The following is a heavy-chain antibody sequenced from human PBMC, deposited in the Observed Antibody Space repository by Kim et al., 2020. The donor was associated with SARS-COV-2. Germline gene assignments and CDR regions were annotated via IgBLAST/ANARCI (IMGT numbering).Heavy chain of an antibody. J-gene: IGHJ5*02. Sequence: TNHSPSFQGHVTISADKSISTAYLQWSSLKASDTAMYYCARQGEHNWFDPWGQGTLVTVSS. CDR3: ARQGEHNWFDP. V-gene: IGHV5-10-1*01. CDR2: T. D-gene: IGHD1-1*01.